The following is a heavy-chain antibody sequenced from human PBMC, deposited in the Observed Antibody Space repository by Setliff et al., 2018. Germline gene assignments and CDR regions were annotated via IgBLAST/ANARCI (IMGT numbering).Heavy chain of an antibody. J-gene: IGHJ3*02. V-gene: IGHV1-18*01. D-gene: IGHD1-1*01. CDR3: LRDRPYINSPENAFDI. CDR2: ISAFSRHT. CDR1: GYSFSDSA. Sequence: GASVKVSCKASGYSFSDSAVNWARQAPGQGIEWMGWISAFSRHTEYSQKFKGRVAVTTDASTSTAYLDLWSLTSNDTAVYYCLRDRPYINSPENAFDIWGQGTTVTVSS.